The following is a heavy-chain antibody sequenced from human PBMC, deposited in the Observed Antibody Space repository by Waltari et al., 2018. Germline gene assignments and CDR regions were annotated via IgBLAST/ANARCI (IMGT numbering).Heavy chain of an antibody. Sequence: EVQLVESGGGLVQPGRSLRLSCTASGFTFGDYAMSWVRQAPGKGLEWVGFIRSKAYGGTTEYAASVKGRVTISRDDSKSIAYLQMNSLKTEDTAVYYCTRVQLNSSGYYYYYFDYWGQGTLVTVSS. V-gene: IGHV3-49*04. J-gene: IGHJ4*02. CDR3: TRVQLNSSGYYYYYFDY. D-gene: IGHD3-22*01. CDR1: GFTFGDYA. CDR2: IRSKAYGGTT.